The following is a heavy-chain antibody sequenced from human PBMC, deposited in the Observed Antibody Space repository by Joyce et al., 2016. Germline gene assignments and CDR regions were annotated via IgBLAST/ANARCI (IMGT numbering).Heavy chain of an antibody. V-gene: IGHV3-21*01. CDR1: GFTFSDYS. J-gene: IGHJ3*02. Sequence: EVQLVESGGGLVKPGGSLRLSCAVSGFTFSDYSVNWVRQAPGKGLEGVSYISTSSSYIYYADSVKGRFTSSRDNAKDSLYLQMNSLRAEDTAVYYCARSSGTAMGDAFDIWGQGTKVTVSS. CDR3: ARSSGTAMGDAFDI. CDR2: ISTSSSYI. D-gene: IGHD5-18*01.